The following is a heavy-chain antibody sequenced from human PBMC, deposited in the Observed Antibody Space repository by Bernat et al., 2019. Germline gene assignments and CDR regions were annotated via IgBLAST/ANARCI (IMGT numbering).Heavy chain of an antibody. CDR1: GFKFTDAW. D-gene: IGHD2-2*03. CDR3: VTAPGFWASAPLDY. V-gene: IGHV3-15*01. Sequence: EVQLVKSGGGLVRPGGSLRLSCAASGFKFTDAWMTWVRQAPGKGLEWVGRIQSKTDGGTADYAAPVKDRFTISRDDSKTTLYLQMNSLNTDDTAVYYCVTAPGFWASAPLDYWGQGTPVTVSS. CDR2: IQSKTDGGTA. J-gene: IGHJ4*02.